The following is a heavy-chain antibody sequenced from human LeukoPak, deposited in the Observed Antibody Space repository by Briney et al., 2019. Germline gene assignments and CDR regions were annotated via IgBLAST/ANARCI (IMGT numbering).Heavy chain of an antibody. CDR2: IYYSGST. J-gene: IGHJ5*02. V-gene: IGHV4-59*01. CDR1: GGSISSYY. CDR3: ARDGASGPDSNGDYNWFDP. Sequence: SETLSLTCTVSGGSISSYYWSWIRQPPGKGLEWIGYIYYSGSTNYNPSLKSRVTISVDTSKNQFSLKLSSVTAADTAVYYCARDGASGPDSNGDYNWFDPWGQGTLVTVSS. D-gene: IGHD4-11*01.